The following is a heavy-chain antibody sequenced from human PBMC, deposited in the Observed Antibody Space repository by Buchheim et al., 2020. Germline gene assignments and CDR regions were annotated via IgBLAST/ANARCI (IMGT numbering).Heavy chain of an antibody. J-gene: IGHJ4*02. V-gene: IGHV3-23*01. CDR3: AKRFDQRYFDY. CDR2: ITGSGDST. D-gene: IGHD2-2*01. CDR1: GFIFSSYL. Sequence: EVQLLESGGGLVQPGGSLRLSCAASGFIFSSYLMTWVRQAPGKGLECVATITGSGDSTYYADSVKGRFTISRDNSKTTLYLQMNSLRAEDTAVYYCAKRFDQRYFDYWGQGTL.